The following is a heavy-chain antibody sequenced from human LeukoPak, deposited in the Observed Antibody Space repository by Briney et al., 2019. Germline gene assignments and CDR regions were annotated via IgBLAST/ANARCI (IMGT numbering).Heavy chain of an antibody. CDR1: GGSFGDFY. CDR3: ARNDYFGINNGMDV. J-gene: IGHJ6*02. V-gene: IGHV4-34*01. D-gene: IGHD2/OR15-2a*01. CDR2: INHSGYT. Sequence: PSETLSLTCAVSGGSFGDFYWSWIRQPPGKGLEWIGEINHSGYTNYYPSLKSRVTISVDTSKDQFSLRLSSVTAADTAVYYCARNDYFGINNGMDVWGQGTTVTVS.